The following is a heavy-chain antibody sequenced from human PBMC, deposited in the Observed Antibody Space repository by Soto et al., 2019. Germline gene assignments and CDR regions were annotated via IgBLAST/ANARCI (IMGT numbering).Heavy chain of an antibody. D-gene: IGHD2-2*01. CDR1: GYTFTSYY. J-gene: IGHJ4*02. CDR2: INPSGATT. V-gene: IGHV1-46*01. Sequence: QVSLVQSGAEVKKPGASVKVSCKASGYTFTSYYVHWVRQAPGQGLEWMGIINPSGATTTYAQNFQGRVAMTRDTSTSPVYMELSSLRSEDTAVYYCARRDCFSSSCYFKYWGQGTLVTVSS. CDR3: ARRDCFSSSCYFKY.